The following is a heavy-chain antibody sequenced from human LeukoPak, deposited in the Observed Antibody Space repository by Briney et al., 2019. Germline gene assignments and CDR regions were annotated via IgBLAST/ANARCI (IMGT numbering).Heavy chain of an antibody. V-gene: IGHV4-59*01. CDR2: IYYSGST. CDR3: ARVDYYYYMDV. Sequence: SETLSLTCTVSGGSISSYYWSWIRQPPGKGLEWIGYIYYSGSTNYKPSVKSRVTISVDTSKNQFSLKLSSVTAADTAVYYCARVDYYYYMDVWGKGTTVTISS. J-gene: IGHJ6*03. CDR1: GGSISSYY.